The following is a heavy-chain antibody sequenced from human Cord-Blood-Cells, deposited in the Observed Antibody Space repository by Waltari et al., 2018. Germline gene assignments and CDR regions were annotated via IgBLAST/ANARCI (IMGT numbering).Heavy chain of an antibody. J-gene: IGHJ4*02. D-gene: IGHD6-19*01. Sequence: QVQLVESGGGVVQPGRSLRLSCAASGFTFSSYAILCVRQAPGKGLEWVAVISYDGSNKYYADSVKGRFTISRDNSKNTLYLQMNSLRAEDTAVYYCARDPPGKQWLVPDYWGQGTLVTVSS. CDR2: ISYDGSNK. V-gene: IGHV3-30*04. CDR1: GFTFSSYA. CDR3: ARDPPGKQWLVPDY.